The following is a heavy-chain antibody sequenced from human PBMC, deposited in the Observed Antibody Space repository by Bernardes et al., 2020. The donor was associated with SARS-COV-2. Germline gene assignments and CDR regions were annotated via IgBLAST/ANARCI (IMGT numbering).Heavy chain of an antibody. D-gene: IGHD5-12*01. CDR2: INTSGTT. J-gene: IGHJ3*02. Sequence: SETLSLTCTVSGGSISSGSYYWSWIRQPAGKGLEWIGRINTSGTTHHNPSLESRVTLSVDTSKNQFSLRLNSVTAADTAFYYCARNTVPDRVGAFDIWGQGTMVTVSS. CDR3: ARNTVPDRVGAFDI. V-gene: IGHV4-61*02. CDR1: GGSISSGSYY.